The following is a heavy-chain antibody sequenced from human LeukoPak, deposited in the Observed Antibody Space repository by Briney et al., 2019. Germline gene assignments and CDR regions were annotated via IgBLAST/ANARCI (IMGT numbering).Heavy chain of an antibody. V-gene: IGHV3-23*01. CDR2: IGTGGATT. CDR1: GYTFSNYV. D-gene: IGHD2-15*01. Sequence: GGSLRLSCAASGYTFSNYVTSWVRQAPGKGLEWVSSIGTGGATTYYADSVKGRFTISRDNSKNTLFLQMNNVRAEDTAAFYCAKSTKLSLPDDYHGMHVWGQGTTVTVSS. CDR3: AKSTKLSLPDDYHGMHV. J-gene: IGHJ6*02.